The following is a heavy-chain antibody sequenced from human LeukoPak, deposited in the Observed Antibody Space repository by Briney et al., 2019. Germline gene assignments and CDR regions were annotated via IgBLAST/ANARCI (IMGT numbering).Heavy chain of an antibody. CDR1: GGSISSYY. Sequence: SETLSLTCSVSGGSISSYYWSWIRQPPGKGLEWIGYIYYSGSTNYNPSLKSRVTISVDTSKNQFSLKLSSVTAADTAMYYCAKSNGYGLIDYWGQGTLVTVSS. V-gene: IGHV4-59*08. J-gene: IGHJ4*02. CDR3: AKSNGYGLIDY. CDR2: IYYSGST. D-gene: IGHD5-12*01.